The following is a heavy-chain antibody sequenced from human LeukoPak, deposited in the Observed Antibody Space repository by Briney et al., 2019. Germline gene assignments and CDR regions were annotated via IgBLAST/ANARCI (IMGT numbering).Heavy chain of an antibody. J-gene: IGHJ6*03. D-gene: IGHD1-26*01. CDR3: ASLTYSGSYPYYYYYMDV. V-gene: IGHV1-18*01. CDR1: GYTFTSYG. CDR2: ISAYNGNT. Sequence: GASVKVSCKASGYTFTSYGISWVRQAPGQGLEWMGWISAYNGNTNYAQKLQGRVTMTTDTSTSTAYMELRSLGSDDTAVYYCASLTYSGSYPYYYYYMDVWGKGTTVTVSS.